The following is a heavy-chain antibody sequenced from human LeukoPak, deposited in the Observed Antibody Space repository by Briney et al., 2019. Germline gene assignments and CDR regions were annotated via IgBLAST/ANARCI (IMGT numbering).Heavy chain of an antibody. J-gene: IGHJ4*02. D-gene: IGHD6-19*01. Sequence: SQTLSLTCAISGDSVSTNSVAWNWLRQSPSRGLDWLGSTYYRSKWYNDYALPVEGRITISPDTSKNHFSLQLNSVTPEDTAVYYCAREGGSSSGWYWDYYFDYWGQGTLVSVSS. CDR3: AREGGSSSGWYWDYYFDY. CDR1: GDSVSTNSVA. CDR2: TYYRSKWYN. V-gene: IGHV6-1*01.